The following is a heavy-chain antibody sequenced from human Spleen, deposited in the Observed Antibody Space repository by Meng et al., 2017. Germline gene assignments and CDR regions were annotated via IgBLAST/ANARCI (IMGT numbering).Heavy chain of an antibody. CDR1: GYTFTSYD. Sequence: QLAPAGAEVKKPGASGKVFCKASGYTFTSYDRNWVRQATGQGLEWMGWMNPNSGNTGYAQKFQGRVTITRNTSISTAYMELSSLRSEDTAVYYCVRDEDISAAGYLFGDYWGQGTLVTVSS. CDR2: MNPNSGNT. V-gene: IGHV1-8*03. J-gene: IGHJ4*02. D-gene: IGHD6-13*01. CDR3: VRDEDISAAGYLFGDY.